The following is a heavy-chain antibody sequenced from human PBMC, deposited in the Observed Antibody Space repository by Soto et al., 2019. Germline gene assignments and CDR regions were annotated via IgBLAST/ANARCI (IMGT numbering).Heavy chain of an antibody. Sequence: QAQLVQSGAEVKKPGASVKVSCKASGYTFPGCDLHWVRQATGQGLGWMGWMNPKSGNTGYAQNFQGRVTMTRDNSITTAYMELTSLRDDDSAVYYCAGEKVGTTGIDFWGQGTLVTVSS. J-gene: IGHJ4*02. CDR2: MNPKSGNT. V-gene: IGHV1-8*01. CDR3: AGEKVGTTGIDF. D-gene: IGHD1-26*01. CDR1: GYTFPGCD.